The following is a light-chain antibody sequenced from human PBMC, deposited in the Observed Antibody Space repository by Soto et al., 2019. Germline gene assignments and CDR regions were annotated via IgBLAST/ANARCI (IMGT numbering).Light chain of an antibody. Sequence: EIVMTQSAATLSVSAGERATLSWGASQSVSSNLAWYQQKPGQAPRLLIYADSNRATGIPARFSGSGYGRDFNLTISSLETEDFSVYYCQQRYNWPITFGQGTRLEIK. CDR3: QQRYNWPIT. CDR2: ADS. V-gene: IGKV3-11*02. CDR1: QSVSSN. J-gene: IGKJ5*01.